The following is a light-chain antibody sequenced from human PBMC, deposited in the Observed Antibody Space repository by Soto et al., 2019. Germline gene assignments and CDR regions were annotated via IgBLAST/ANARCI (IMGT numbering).Light chain of an antibody. CDR2: DAS. V-gene: IGKV1-33*01. CDR3: QQYDNLPT. CDR1: QPIRND. Sequence: TRMTQSSSPRSASVVCMVRLPCRASQPIRNDVGWYQQKPGKAPKLLLYDASNLETGVPSRFSGSGSGTDFTFTISSLQPEDIATYYCQQYDNLPTFGGGTKVDI. J-gene: IGKJ4*01.